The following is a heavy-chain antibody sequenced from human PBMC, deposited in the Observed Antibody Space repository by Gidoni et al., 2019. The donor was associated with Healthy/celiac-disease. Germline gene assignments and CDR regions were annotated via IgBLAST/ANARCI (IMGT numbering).Heavy chain of an antibody. Sequence: EVQLVESGGGLVKPGGSMRLSCAASGFTFSSYSMNWVRQAQGKGLEWVSSISSSSSYIYYADSVKGRFTISRDNAKNSLYLQMNSLRAEDTAVYYCARDGINYYGSGSYYDYYYGMDVWGQGTTVTVSS. CDR2: ISSSSSYI. CDR1: GFTFSSYS. J-gene: IGHJ6*02. CDR3: ARDGINYYGSGSYYDYYYGMDV. V-gene: IGHV3-21*01. D-gene: IGHD3-10*01.